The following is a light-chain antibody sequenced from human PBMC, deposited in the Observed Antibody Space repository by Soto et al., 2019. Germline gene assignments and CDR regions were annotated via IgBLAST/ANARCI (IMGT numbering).Light chain of an antibody. CDR1: QSISSW. V-gene: IGKV1-5*03. J-gene: IGKJ1*01. Sequence: DIQMTQSPSTLSASVGDTVTVTCRASQSISSWLAWYQQKPGKAPKLLIYKASSLESGVPSRFSGSGSGTEFTLTISSLQPDDFATYYCQQYNSYSPWTFGQGTKV. CDR3: QQYNSYSPWT. CDR2: KAS.